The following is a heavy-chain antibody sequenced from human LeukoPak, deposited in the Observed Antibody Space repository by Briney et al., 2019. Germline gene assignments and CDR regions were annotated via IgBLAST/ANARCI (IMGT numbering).Heavy chain of an antibody. CDR2: IYSTGTT. J-gene: IGHJ4*02. CDR1: GGXXNSYX. V-gene: IGHV4-4*07. D-gene: IGHD3-22*01. Sequence: GGXXNSYXXXWVRQPAGKXXXXFGRIYSTGTTNYNPSRKSGVTMSIDKSKNQFSLKLSSVTAADTAVYFCARGSSGYYREDYWGRGTLVTVSS. CDR3: ARGSSGYYREDY.